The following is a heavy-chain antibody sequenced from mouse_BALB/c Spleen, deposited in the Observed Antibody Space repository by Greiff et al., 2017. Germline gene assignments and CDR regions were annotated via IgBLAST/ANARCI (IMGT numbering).Heavy chain of an antibody. Sequence: VQLQQSGPELVKPGASVKISCKASGYSFTGYYMHWVKQSHVKSLEWIGRINPYNGATSYNQNFKDKASLTVDKSSSTAYMELHSLTSEDSAVYYCARAGGYYFDYWGQGTTLTVSS. V-gene: IGHV1-31*01. J-gene: IGHJ2*01. CDR3: ARAGGYYFDY. CDR1: GYSFTGYY. CDR2: INPYNGAT. D-gene: IGHD1-1*02.